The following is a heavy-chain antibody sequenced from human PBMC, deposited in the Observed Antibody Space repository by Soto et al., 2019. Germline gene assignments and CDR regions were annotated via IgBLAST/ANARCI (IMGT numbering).Heavy chain of an antibody. J-gene: IGHJ4*02. CDR2: ISYDVSEK. CDR1: GFTFNTYG. D-gene: IGHD2-2*02. CDR3: AKSTNFYRSSHNCYKYYFDQ. Sequence: XGSLRLSCAASGFTFNTYGMHWVRQAPGKGLEWVAVISYDVSEKYYVDSVKGRFTISKDNSKNTLYLQMNSLRPEDAAVYYCAKSTNFYRSSHNCYKYYFDQWGQGTRVTVPS. V-gene: IGHV3-30*18.